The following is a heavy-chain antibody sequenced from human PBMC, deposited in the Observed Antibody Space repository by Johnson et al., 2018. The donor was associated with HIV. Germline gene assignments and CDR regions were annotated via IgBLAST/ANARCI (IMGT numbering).Heavy chain of an antibody. CDR2: MSYDGSNQ. J-gene: IGHJ3*02. V-gene: IGHV3-30*04. CDR1: GFTFSSYA. CDR3: ARDRGWELLLGAFDI. Sequence: QVQLVESGGGVVQPGMSLRVSCAASGFTFSSYAMHWVRQAPGRGLEWVAVMSYDGSNQYYADSVTGRFTISRDNSKNTLYLQMNSLRDEDTAVYYCARDRGWELLLGAFDIWGQGTMVTVSS. D-gene: IGHD1-26*01.